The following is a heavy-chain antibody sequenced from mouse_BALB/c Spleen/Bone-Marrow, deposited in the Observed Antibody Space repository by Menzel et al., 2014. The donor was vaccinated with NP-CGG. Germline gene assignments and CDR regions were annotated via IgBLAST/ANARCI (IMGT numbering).Heavy chain of an antibody. CDR1: GYTFTSSD. V-gene: IGHV1-14*01. D-gene: IGHD1-2*01. CDR2: INPYNDGT. J-gene: IGHJ1*01. Sequence: EVQLQQSGPELVKPGASVKMSCKASGYTFTSSDMLWVKQKPGQGLEWIGYINPYNDGTKYNEKFKGKATLTSGKSSSTAYMELSILTSEDSAVYYCARGLLRLLGWYFDVWGAGTTVTVSS. CDR3: ARGLLRLLGWYFDV.